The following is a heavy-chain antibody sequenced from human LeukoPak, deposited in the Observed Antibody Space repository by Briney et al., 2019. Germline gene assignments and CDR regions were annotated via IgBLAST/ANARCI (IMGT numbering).Heavy chain of an antibody. CDR3: ARARATPFDY. D-gene: IGHD1-26*01. V-gene: IGHV4-34*01. Sequence: SETLSLTCAVYGGSFSGYYWSWIRQPPGKGLEWIGEINHSGSTNYNPSLKSRVTISVDTSKNQFPLKLSSVTAADTAVYYCARARATPFDYWGQGTLVTVSS. J-gene: IGHJ4*02. CDR2: INHSGST. CDR1: GGSFSGYY.